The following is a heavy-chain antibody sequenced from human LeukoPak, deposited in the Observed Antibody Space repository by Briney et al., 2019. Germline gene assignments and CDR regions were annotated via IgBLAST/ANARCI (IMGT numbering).Heavy chain of an antibody. D-gene: IGHD6-13*01. CDR2: INPNSGGT. Sequence: ASVKVSCKASGYTFTGYYMHWVRQAPGQGLEWMGWINPNSGGTNYAQKFQGRVTMTRDTSISTAYMELSRLRSDDTAVYYCASTRVSSSCKNYYYYYYMDVWGKGTTVTVSS. J-gene: IGHJ6*03. CDR3: ASTRVSSSCKNYYYYYYMDV. CDR1: GYTFTGYY. V-gene: IGHV1-2*02.